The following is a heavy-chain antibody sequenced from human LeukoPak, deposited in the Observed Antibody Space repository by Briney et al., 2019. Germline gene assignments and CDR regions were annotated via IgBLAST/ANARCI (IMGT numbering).Heavy chain of an antibody. V-gene: IGHV3-23*01. D-gene: IGHD1-1*01. Sequence: GRSLRLSCAASGFAFSTYVMSWVRQAPGKGLEWVSAISGSGGSTYYADSVKGRFTISRDNSKNTLYLQMNSLGADDTAVYYCAKGNWRYFDYWGQGTLVTVSS. CDR2: ISGSGGST. CDR3: AKGNWRYFDY. CDR1: GFAFSTYV. J-gene: IGHJ4*02.